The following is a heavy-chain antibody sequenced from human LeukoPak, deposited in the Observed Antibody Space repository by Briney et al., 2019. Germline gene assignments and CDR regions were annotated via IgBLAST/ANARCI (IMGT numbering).Heavy chain of an antibody. CDR3: ARGDYYDGGGRNWFDP. CDR2: IYTSGTT. CDR1: GDSMGTYY. Sequence: SETLSLTCTVTGDSMGTYYWSFIRQPAGKGLEWIGRIYTSGTTWYNASLKSRVTMSIDASNNQFSLRLTSVTAADPAVFYCARGDYYDGGGRNWFDPWSQGTLVTVSS. D-gene: IGHD3-10*01. V-gene: IGHV4-4*07. J-gene: IGHJ5*02.